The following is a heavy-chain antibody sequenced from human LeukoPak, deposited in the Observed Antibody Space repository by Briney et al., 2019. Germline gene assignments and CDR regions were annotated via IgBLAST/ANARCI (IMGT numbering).Heavy chain of an antibody. J-gene: IGHJ4*02. CDR2: IYTSGST. CDR3: AGDTGDHSPFDY. CDR1: GGSISSGGYY. Sequence: SETLSLTCTVSGGSISSGGYYWSWIRQPAGKGLEWIGRIYTSGSTNYNPSLKSRVTMSVDTSKNQFSLKLSSVTAADTAVYYCAGDTGDHSPFDYWGQGTLVTVSS. V-gene: IGHV4-61*02. D-gene: IGHD2-21*02.